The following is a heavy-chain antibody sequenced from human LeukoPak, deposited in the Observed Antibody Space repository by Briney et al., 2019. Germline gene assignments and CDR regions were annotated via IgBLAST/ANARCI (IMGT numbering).Heavy chain of an antibody. V-gene: IGHV3-74*01. CDR2: INSDGYST. J-gene: IGHJ4*02. Sequence: GGSLRLSCAASGFTFSRYWMHCVRQAPGKGLVWVSRINSDGYSTTYADSVKGRFTISRDNAKNTLYLQMNCLRAEDTAVYYCARDLINYEFWSGLFDYWGQGTLVTVSS. D-gene: IGHD3-3*01. CDR3: ARDLINYEFWSGLFDY. CDR1: GFTFSRYW.